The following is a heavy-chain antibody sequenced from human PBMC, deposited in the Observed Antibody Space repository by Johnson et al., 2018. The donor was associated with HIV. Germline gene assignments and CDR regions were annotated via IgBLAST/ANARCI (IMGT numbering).Heavy chain of an antibody. V-gene: IGHV3-64*01. Sequence: MQLVESGGGVVQPGRSLRLSCAASGFTFSNFAMHWVRQAPGKGLEYVSAISSNGIGTYYANSVDGRFTISRDNDKNTLYLEMGSLRVEDMAVYYCARSRGPMRKDAFDIWGQGTKVTVSS. J-gene: IGHJ3*02. CDR1: GFTFSNFA. CDR2: ISSNGIGT. D-gene: IGHD3-10*01. CDR3: ARSRGPMRKDAFDI.